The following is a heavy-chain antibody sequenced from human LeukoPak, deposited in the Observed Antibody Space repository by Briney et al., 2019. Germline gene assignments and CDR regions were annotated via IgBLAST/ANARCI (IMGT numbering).Heavy chain of an antibody. CDR3: ARDGLGYSGYDKPFYY. CDR2: IYSGGST. Sequence: GGSLRLSCAASGFTVSSNYMSWVRQAPGKGLEWVSVIYSGGSTYYADSVKGRFTISRDNSKNTLYLQMNSLRAEDTAVYYCARDGLGYSGYDKPFYYWGQGTLVTVSS. J-gene: IGHJ4*02. V-gene: IGHV3-53*01. D-gene: IGHD5-12*01. CDR1: GFTVSSNY.